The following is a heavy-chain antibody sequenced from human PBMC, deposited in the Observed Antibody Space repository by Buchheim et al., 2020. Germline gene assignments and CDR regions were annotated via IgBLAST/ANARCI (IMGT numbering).Heavy chain of an antibody. Sequence: EVQLVDSGGGLVRPGGSLRLSCAASGFTFNRYWMNWVRQAPGQGLEWVANIKGDGSETNYVGSVTGRFTISRDNAKTSLYLQMNSLRDDDSAVYFCAGGSGWLIDSWGQGTL. D-gene: IGHD6-19*01. CDR2: IKGDGSET. CDR3: AGGSGWLIDS. CDR1: GFTFNRYW. J-gene: IGHJ4*02. V-gene: IGHV3-7*04.